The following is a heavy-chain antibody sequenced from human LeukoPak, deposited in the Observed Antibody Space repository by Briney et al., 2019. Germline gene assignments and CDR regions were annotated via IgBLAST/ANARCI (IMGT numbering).Heavy chain of an antibody. D-gene: IGHD2-8*02. CDR3: ATYRQVLLPFES. V-gene: IGHV3-23*01. CDR1: GFTFSSYS. J-gene: IGHJ4*02. Sequence: RSGGSLRLSCAASGFTFSSYSVNWVRQPPGKGLEWVSSIFPSGGEIHYADSVRGRFTISRDNSKSTLSLQMNSLRAEDTAIYYCATYRQVLLPFESWGQGTLVTVSS. CDR2: IFPSGGEI.